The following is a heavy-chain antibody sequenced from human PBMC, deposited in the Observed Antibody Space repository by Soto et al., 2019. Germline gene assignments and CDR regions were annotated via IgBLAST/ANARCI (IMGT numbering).Heavy chain of an antibody. CDR2: IHDSGIT. CDR3: AREYEFSSDY. Sequence: QLQLQESGPGLVKPSETLSLTCSVSGGSMRSYYWSWIRQPPGKGLEWIGYIHDSGITDYNPSLKSRATISIDTFRNQNSLNLHSVTAADTAVYYCAREYEFSSDYWGQGTVVTVSS. CDR1: GGSMRSYY. J-gene: IGHJ4*02. V-gene: IGHV4-59*01. D-gene: IGHD3-3*01.